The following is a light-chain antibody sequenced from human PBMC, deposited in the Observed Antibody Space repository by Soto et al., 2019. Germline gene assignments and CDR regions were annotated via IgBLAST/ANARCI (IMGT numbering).Light chain of an antibody. Sequence: QSALTQPASVSGSPGQSITISCTGTSSDLGGYNYVSWYQQYPGKAPKLMIYEARNRPSGVSNRFSGSKSGNTASLIISGLQAEDEADYYCSSYSSSSTLEVFGGGTQLTVL. V-gene: IGLV2-14*01. J-gene: IGLJ3*02. CDR2: EAR. CDR3: SSYSSSSTLEV. CDR1: SSDLGGYNY.